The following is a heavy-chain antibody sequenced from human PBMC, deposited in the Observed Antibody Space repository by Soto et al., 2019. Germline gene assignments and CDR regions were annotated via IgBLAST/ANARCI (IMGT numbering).Heavy chain of an antibody. Sequence: GGSLRLSCAASGFTFSNYGMHWVRQTPGKGLEWVALILYDGSNKYYADSVKGRFTISRDNSKNTLYLQVSSLRAEDTAVYYCAKSRDAYNFYFYYGMDVWGQGASVTVSS. V-gene: IGHV3-30*18. D-gene: IGHD1-1*01. CDR3: AKSRDAYNFYFYYGMDV. CDR1: GFTFSNYG. CDR2: ILYDGSNK. J-gene: IGHJ6*02.